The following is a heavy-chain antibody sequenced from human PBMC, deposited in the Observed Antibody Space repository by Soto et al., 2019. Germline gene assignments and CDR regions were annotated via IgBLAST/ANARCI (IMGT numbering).Heavy chain of an antibody. CDR3: ARDKPTYYYDSSGYFPDY. D-gene: IGHD3-22*01. Sequence: GASVKVSCKASGYTFTSYGISWVRQAPGQGLEWMGWISAYNGNTNYAQKLQGRVTMTTDTSTSTAYMELRSLRSDDTAVYYCARDKPTYYYDSSGYFPDYWGQGTLVTVSS. V-gene: IGHV1-18*04. CDR1: GYTFTSYG. CDR2: ISAYNGNT. J-gene: IGHJ4*02.